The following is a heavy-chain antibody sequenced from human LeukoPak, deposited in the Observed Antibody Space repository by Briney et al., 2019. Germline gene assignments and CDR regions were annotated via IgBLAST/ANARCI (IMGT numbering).Heavy chain of an antibody. CDR1: GFSFSSFS. V-gene: IGHV3-30*15. CDR3: ARGRDNGYMDV. CDR2: ISYDGSSK. J-gene: IGHJ6*03. Sequence: GSSLRLSCAASGFSFSSFSFLWARQAPGKGLEWVAVISYDGSSKFYADSVEGRFALSRDSSKNTVYLQMSSLRPEDTALFYCARGRDNGYMDVWGKGTTVTVSS. D-gene: IGHD2-8*01.